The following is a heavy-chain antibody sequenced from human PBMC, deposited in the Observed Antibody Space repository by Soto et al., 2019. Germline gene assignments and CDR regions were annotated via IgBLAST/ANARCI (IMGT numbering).Heavy chain of an antibody. CDR2: ISYDGSNK. CDR1: GFTFSSYG. D-gene: IGHD4-17*01. J-gene: IGHJ4*02. Sequence: GGSLRLSCAASGFTFSSYGMHWVRQAPGKGLEWVAVISYDGSNKYYADSVKGRFTISRDNSKNTLYLQMNSLRAEDTAVYYCAKESGTTVTREPLSNLWGQGTLVTVSS. V-gene: IGHV3-30*18. CDR3: AKESGTTVTREPLSNL.